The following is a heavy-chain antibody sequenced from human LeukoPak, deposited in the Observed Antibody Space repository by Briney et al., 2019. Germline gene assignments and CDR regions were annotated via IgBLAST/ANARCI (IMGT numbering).Heavy chain of an antibody. Sequence: GGSLRLSCAASGFTFSSYWMHWVRQAPGKGLVWVSRISTDGSSTSYADSVKGRFTISRDNAKNTLYLQMNRLRAEDTAVYYCMRQRAGGNWFDPWGQGTLVTVSS. V-gene: IGHV3-74*01. CDR2: ISTDGSST. J-gene: IGHJ5*02. D-gene: IGHD3-10*01. CDR3: MRQRAGGNWFDP. CDR1: GFTFSSYW.